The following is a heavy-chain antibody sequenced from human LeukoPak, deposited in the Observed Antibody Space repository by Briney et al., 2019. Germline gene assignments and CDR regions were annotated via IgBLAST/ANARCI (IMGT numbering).Heavy chain of an antibody. CDR2: ISSSSSYI. V-gene: IGHV3-21*01. CDR3: ARVGSSYYDILTGYFTQYYFDY. Sequence: GGSLRLSCAASGFTFSSYSMNWVRQAPGKGLEWVSSISSSSSYIYYADSVKGRFTISRGNAKNSLYLQMNSLRAEDTAVYYCARVGSSYYDILTGYFTQYYFDYWGQGTLVTVSS. CDR1: GFTFSSYS. J-gene: IGHJ4*02. D-gene: IGHD3-9*01.